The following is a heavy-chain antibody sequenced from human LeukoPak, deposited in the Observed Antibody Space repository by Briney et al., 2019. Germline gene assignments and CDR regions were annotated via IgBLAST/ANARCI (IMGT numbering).Heavy chain of an antibody. D-gene: IGHD6-13*01. CDR2: ISSSGRTK. J-gene: IGHJ5*02. CDR3: ARARAGSTSITEFDP. V-gene: IGHV3-48*01. Sequence: GGSLRLSCEASGFTFSSYSMNRVRQAPGKGLEWVSYISSSGRTKYYADSVEGRFTISRDNAKNTLYLQMSDLRAEDTAVYYCARARAGSTSITEFDPWGQGTLVTVSS. CDR1: GFTFSSYS.